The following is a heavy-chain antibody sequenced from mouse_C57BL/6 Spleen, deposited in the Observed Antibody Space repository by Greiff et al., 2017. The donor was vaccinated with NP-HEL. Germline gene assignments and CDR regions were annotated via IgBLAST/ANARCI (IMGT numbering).Heavy chain of an antibody. J-gene: IGHJ2*01. CDR2: IYPGDGDT. Sequence: QVQLQQSGPELVKPGASVKISCKASGYAFSSSWMNWVKQRPGKGLEWIGRIYPGDGDTNYNGKFKGKATLTADKSSSTAYMQLSSLTSEDSAVYFCARWGDYGDYWGQGTTLTVSS. CDR3: ARWGDYGDY. CDR1: GYAFSSSW. D-gene: IGHD2-4*01. V-gene: IGHV1-82*01.